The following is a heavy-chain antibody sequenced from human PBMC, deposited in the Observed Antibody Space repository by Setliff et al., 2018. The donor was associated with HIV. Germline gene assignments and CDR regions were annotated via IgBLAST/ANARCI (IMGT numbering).Heavy chain of an antibody. CDR2: INLNSGDT. CDR3: ARGAWYTSGWYSSRYMDV. Sequence: ASVKVSCKASGYIFTGYYMHWVRQAPGQGLEWMGCINLNSGDTNYAQKFQGRVTLTRHTSISTAYMELNSLRSEDTAVYYCARGAWYTSGWYSSRYMDVWGKGTTVTVSS. V-gene: IGHV1-2*02. D-gene: IGHD6-19*01. CDR1: GYIFTGYY. J-gene: IGHJ6*03.